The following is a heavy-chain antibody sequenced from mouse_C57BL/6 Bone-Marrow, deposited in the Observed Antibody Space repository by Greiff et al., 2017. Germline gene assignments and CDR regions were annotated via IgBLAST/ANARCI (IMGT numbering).Heavy chain of an antibody. V-gene: IGHV14-3*01. Sequence: VQLQQSVAELVRPGASVKLSCTASGFNFKNTYMHWVKQRPEQGLEWIGRIDPANGNTKYAPKFQGKATITADTSSNTAYLQLSSLTAEDTAIYYCARFRDGYDECVDVWGTGTTVTVSA. CDR2: IDPANGNT. D-gene: IGHD2-2*01. CDR3: ARFRDGYDECVDV. J-gene: IGHJ1*03. CDR1: GFNFKNTY.